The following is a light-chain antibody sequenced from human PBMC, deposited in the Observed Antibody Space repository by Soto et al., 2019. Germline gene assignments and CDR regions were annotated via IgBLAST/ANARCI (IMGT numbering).Light chain of an antibody. Sequence: SYELTQPPSVSVAPGKTARITCGGNNIGSKSVHWYQQKPGQAPVLVIYYDSARPSGIPERFSGSNSGNTATLTISRVEAGDEADYYCQVWDSSSDHLYVFGTGTKVTVL. CDR1: NIGSKS. CDR2: YDS. J-gene: IGLJ1*01. V-gene: IGLV3-21*04. CDR3: QVWDSSSDHLYV.